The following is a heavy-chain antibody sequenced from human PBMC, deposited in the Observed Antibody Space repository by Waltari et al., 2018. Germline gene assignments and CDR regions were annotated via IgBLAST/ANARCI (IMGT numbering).Heavy chain of an antibody. CDR3: ARFNQVVAASSNWFDP. J-gene: IGHJ5*02. V-gene: IGHV4-38-2*01. CDR1: GYSISSGYY. D-gene: IGHD2-15*01. CDR2: IYHSGST. Sequence: QVQLQESGPGLVKPSETLSLTCAVSGYSISSGYYWGWIRQPPGKGLEWIGSIYHSGSTHHHPALKSRVTISVSTPKIQFSLKLRSVTAADTAVYYCARFNQVVAASSNWFDPWGQGTLVTVSS.